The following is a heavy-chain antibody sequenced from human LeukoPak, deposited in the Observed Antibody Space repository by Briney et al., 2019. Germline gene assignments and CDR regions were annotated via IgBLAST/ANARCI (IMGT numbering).Heavy chain of an antibody. CDR3: GQDLNGNYIGAFDF. CDR2: ILGGGGT. J-gene: IGHJ3*01. V-gene: IGHV3-23*01. CDR1: GLIFHNYA. D-gene: IGHD4-17*01. Sequence: GGSLRLSCAASGLIFHNYAVVWIRRAPGKGPEWVSAILGGGGTFYADAVKGRFTISRDNSKNTLYLQMNSLRAEDTATYYCGQDLNGNYIGAFDFWGRGTMVTVSS.